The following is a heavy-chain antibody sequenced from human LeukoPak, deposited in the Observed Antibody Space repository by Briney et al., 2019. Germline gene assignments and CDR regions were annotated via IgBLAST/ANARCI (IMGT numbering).Heavy chain of an antibody. J-gene: IGHJ4*02. CDR2: IGPTGSDR. CDR1: GLTFSTSG. D-gene: IGHD1-14*01. CDR3: ATETNGRHYDY. Sequence: AGGSLRLSCTASGLTFSTSGFNWVHQAPGKWLEWVASIGPTGSDRYHADSIKGRFTISRDNANNFLYLQMNSLRAEDTAVYYCATETNGRHYDYWGQGTLLTVSS. V-gene: IGHV3-21*06.